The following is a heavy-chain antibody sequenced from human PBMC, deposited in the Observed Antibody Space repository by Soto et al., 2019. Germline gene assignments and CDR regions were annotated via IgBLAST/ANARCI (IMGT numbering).Heavy chain of an antibody. V-gene: IGHV4-4*07. CDR2: IYATVST. CDR3: VRDGKKNLRDRFDP. J-gene: IGHJ5*02. CDR1: RASLSGYY. Sequence: ASLSLTCNVCRASLSGYYWSWIRQPPGKGLEWIGRIYATVSTDYNPSLKSRITMSVDMSKKQFSLTLRSVTAADTAIYYCVRDGKKNLRDRFDPWGRGILVTVSS. D-gene: IGHD1-1*01.